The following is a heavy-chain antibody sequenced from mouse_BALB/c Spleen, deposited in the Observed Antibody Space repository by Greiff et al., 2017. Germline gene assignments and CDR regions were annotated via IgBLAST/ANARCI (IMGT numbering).Heavy chain of an antibody. V-gene: IGHV1S81*02. CDR3: ARWGTTVVPWDY. D-gene: IGHD1-1*01. J-gene: IGHJ2*01. CDR1: GYTFTSYW. CDR2: INPSNGRT. Sequence: QVQLQQPGAELVKPGASVKLSCKASGYTFTSYWMHWVKQRPGQGLEWIGEINPSNGRTNYNEKFKSKATLTVDKSSSTAYMQLSSLTSEDSAVYYCARWGTTVVPWDYWGQGTTLTVSS.